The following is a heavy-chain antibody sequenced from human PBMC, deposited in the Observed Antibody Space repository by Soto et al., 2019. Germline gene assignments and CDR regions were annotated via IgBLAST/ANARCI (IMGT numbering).Heavy chain of an antibody. CDR2: MNPGSGDT. D-gene: IGHD3-16*01. J-gene: IGHJ5*02. V-gene: IGHV1-8*01. Sequence: ASVKVSCKASGYSFTNNDVTWVRQAAGQGLEWMGWMNPGSGDTGYAQKFQGRVTMTRDISIATAYMELSSLRSDDTAIYYCARMATFGSLNWFDPWGQGTLVTVSS. CDR3: ARMATFGSLNWFDP. CDR1: GYSFTNND.